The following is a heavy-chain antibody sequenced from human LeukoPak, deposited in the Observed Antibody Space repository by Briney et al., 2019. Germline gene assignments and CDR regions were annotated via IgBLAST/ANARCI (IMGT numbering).Heavy chain of an antibody. J-gene: IGHJ4*02. Sequence: GASVKVSCKASGYTFTSYGISWVRQAPGQGLEWTGWISAYNGNTNYAQKLQGRVTMTTDTSTSTAYTELRSLRSDDTAVYYCARDHPRLRGRSGIDYWGQGTLVTVSS. V-gene: IGHV1-18*01. CDR2: ISAYNGNT. CDR3: ARDHPRLRGRSGIDY. D-gene: IGHD4-17*01. CDR1: GYTFTSYG.